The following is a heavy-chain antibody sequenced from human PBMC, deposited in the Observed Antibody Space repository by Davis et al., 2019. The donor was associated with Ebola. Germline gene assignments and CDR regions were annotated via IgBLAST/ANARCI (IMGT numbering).Heavy chain of an antibody. CDR3: TRDQYCSIANCWWYFDF. CDR1: GFTFSGSA. Sequence: PGGSLRLSCAASGFTFSGSAIHWVRQASGKGLEWVGRIRSKAKDYATAYTASVKGRFTISRDDSKNTAYLQMNSLKTEDTAVYYCTRDQYCSIANCWWYFDFWGRGTLVTVSS. J-gene: IGHJ2*01. D-gene: IGHD2-2*01. CDR2: IRSKAKDYAT. V-gene: IGHV3-73*01.